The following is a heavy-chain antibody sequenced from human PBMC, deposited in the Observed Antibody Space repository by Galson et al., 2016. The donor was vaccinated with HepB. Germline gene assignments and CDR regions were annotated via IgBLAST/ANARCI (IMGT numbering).Heavy chain of an antibody. CDR2: IYSGGGS. CDR3: ARARDNTREYHSLDV. D-gene: IGHD6-6*01. J-gene: IGHJ6*02. Sequence: SLRLSCAASGFSVTTTYMNWVRRAPGKGLEWVSIIYSGGGSFYADSVRSRFTVSRDDSHVYLHMNSLRAEDTALYYCARARDNTREYHSLDVWGQGTTVTVAS. V-gene: IGHV3-53*01. CDR1: GFSVTTTY.